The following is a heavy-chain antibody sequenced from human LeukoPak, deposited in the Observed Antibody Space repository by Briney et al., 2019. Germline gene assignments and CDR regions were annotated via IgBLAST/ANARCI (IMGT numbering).Heavy chain of an antibody. D-gene: IGHD3-3*02. CDR3: ARAASIDY. CDR1: GFTFSIYW. V-gene: IGHV3-7*03. J-gene: IGHJ4*02. CDR2: IKQDGSES. Sequence: GGSLRLSCAASGFTFSIYWMNWVRQAPGKGLEWVANIKQDGSESNYVDSVKGRFIISRDNAKNSLDLQMNSLRAEDTAVYYCARAASIDYWGQGTLVTVSS.